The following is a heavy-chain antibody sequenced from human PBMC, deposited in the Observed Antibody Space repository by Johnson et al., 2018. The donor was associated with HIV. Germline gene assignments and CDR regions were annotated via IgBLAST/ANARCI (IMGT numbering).Heavy chain of an antibody. CDR2: ISYDGINK. D-gene: IGHD4-23*01. J-gene: IGHJ3*01. V-gene: IGHV3-30*03. CDR1: GFTFSDYG. Sequence: QMLLVESGGGVVQPGRSLRLSCAASGFTFSDYGMHWVRQAPGKGLEWVAVISYDGINKYYADSVKGRFTISRDNSKDTLYLQMHSLRPEDTALYYCARDPPYGGNPSAFDVWGQGTMVTVSS. CDR3: ARDPPYGGNPSAFDV.